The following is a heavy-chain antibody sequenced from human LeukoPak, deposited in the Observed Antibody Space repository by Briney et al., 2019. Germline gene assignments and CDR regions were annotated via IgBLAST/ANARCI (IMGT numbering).Heavy chain of an antibody. V-gene: IGHV3-23*01. CDR2: ISGSGGST. CDR1: GFSFSDYY. CDR3: AKDLTVFNSDY. J-gene: IGHJ4*02. D-gene: IGHD4-17*01. Sequence: GGSLRLSCVASGFSFSDYYMSWIRQAPGKGLEWVSAISGSGGSTYYADSVKGRFTISRDNSKNTLYLQMNSLRAEDTAVYYCAKDLTVFNSDYWGQGTLVTVSS.